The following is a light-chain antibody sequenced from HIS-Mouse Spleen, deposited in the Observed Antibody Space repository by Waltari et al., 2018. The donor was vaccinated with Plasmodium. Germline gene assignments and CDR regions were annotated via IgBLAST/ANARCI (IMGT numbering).Light chain of an antibody. Sequence: EIVMTQSPATRSVSPGERATLSCRASQSVSSKLAWYQQKPGQAPRLLIYGASTRATGIPARFSGSGSGTEFTLTISSLQSEDFAVYYCQQYNNWSFTFGPGTKVDIK. J-gene: IGKJ3*01. V-gene: IGKV3-15*01. CDR1: QSVSSK. CDR2: GAS. CDR3: QQYNNWSFT.